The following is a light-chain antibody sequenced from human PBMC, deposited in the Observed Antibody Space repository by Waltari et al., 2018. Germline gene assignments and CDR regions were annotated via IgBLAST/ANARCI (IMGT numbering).Light chain of an antibody. V-gene: IGKV1-33*01. CDR1: QDIHYF. Sequence: DIRLTQSPSFLSTSIGDRVTITCRASQDIHYFLNWYQQKPGNAPKLLISVTSHLETGVPSRFSGGGSGTEFSLTISSLQPEDIATYYCQQYDGLPYTFGQGTKLEIK. J-gene: IGKJ2*01. CDR3: QQYDGLPYT. CDR2: VTS.